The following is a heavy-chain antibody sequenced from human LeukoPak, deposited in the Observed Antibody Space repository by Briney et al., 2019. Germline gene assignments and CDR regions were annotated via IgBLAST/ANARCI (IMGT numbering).Heavy chain of an antibody. J-gene: IGHJ4*02. Sequence: ASVKVSCKASGGTFSSYAISWVRQAPGQGLEWMGWINPNSGGTNYAQKFQGRVTMTRDTSISTAYMELSRLRSDDTAVYYCARDHMYYDILTGYYKTDYFDYWGQGTLVTVSS. CDR1: GGTFSSYA. V-gene: IGHV1-2*02. CDR3: ARDHMYYDILTGYYKTDYFDY. D-gene: IGHD3-9*01. CDR2: INPNSGGT.